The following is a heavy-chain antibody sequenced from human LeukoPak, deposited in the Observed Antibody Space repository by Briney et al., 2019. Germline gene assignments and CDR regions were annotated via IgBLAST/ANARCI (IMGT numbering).Heavy chain of an antibody. CDR3: AKGYYGMDV. CDR1: GFTFSSCG. CDR2: ISYDGSNK. J-gene: IGHJ6*02. Sequence: GGSLRLSCAASGFTFSSCGMHWVRQAPGKGLEWVAVISYDGSNKYYVDSVKGRFTISRDNSKNTLYLQMNSLRAEDTAVYYCAKGYYGMDVWGQGTTVTVSS. V-gene: IGHV3-30*18.